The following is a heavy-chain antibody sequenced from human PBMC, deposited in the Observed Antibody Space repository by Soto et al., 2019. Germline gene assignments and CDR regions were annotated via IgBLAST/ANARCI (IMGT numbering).Heavy chain of an antibody. CDR2: INPNSGGT. Sequence: QVQLVQSGAEVKKPGASVKVSCKASGYTFTGYYMHWVRQAPGQGLEWMGWINPNSGGTNYAQKCQGRVTMTRDTSISTAYMELSRLRSDDTAVYYCARERSSSPQGMDVWGQGTTVTVSS. CDR1: GYTFTGYY. J-gene: IGHJ6*02. D-gene: IGHD6-6*01. CDR3: ARERSSSPQGMDV. V-gene: IGHV1-2*02.